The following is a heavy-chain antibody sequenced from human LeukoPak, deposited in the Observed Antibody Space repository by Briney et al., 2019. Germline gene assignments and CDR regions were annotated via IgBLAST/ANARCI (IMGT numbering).Heavy chain of an antibody. CDR1: GGSISSYY. Sequence: PSETLSLTCTVSGGSISSYYWSWIRQPPGKGLEWIGYIYYSGSTNYNPSLKSRVTISVDTSKNQFSLKLSSVTAADTAVYYCARGPPYLLFDYWGQGTLATVSS. J-gene: IGHJ4*02. CDR2: IYYSGST. V-gene: IGHV4-59*01. CDR3: ARGPPYLLFDY. D-gene: IGHD2-15*01.